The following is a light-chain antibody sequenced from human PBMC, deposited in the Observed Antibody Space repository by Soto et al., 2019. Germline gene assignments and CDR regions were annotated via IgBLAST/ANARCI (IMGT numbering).Light chain of an antibody. V-gene: IGLV2-14*01. J-gene: IGLJ1*01. CDR2: DVS. CDR1: RNEGCGYNY. Sequence: SSPTQPSPLSGSPGQSVTPSCPGKRNEGCGYNYVSWYQQQPGKAPKFMIYDVSNRPSGVSNRFSGSKSGNTASLTISGLQAEDEADYYCCSYTTSNTRQIVFGTGTKVTVL. CDR3: CSYTTSNTRQIV.